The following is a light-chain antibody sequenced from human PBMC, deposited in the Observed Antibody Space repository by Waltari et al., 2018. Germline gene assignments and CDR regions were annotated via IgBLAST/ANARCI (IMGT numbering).Light chain of an antibody. V-gene: IGKV1-5*03. J-gene: IGKJ1*01. CDR1: HSISSW. CDR3: QQCHSYPWT. Sequence: DIQMTQSPSTLSASVGDRVTITCRARHSISSWLAWYQQKPGKAHKFLIYTASSLQGGVPSRFSCSGSGTEFTLTISSLQPDDFATYYCQQCHSYPWTFGQGTKVEIK. CDR2: TAS.